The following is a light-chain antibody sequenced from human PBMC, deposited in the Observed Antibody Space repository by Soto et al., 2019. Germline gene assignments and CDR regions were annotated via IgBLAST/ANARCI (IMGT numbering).Light chain of an antibody. Sequence: ENVLTQSPGTLSLSPGERATLSCRDSQSVSSSYLTWYQQKPGQAPRLLIYGASSRATDIPDRFSGSGSGTDFTLTISRLEPEDFAVYYCQQYDSSPVTFGQGTKLEIK. CDR3: QQYDSSPVT. V-gene: IGKV3-20*01. CDR2: GAS. J-gene: IGKJ2*01. CDR1: QSVSSSY.